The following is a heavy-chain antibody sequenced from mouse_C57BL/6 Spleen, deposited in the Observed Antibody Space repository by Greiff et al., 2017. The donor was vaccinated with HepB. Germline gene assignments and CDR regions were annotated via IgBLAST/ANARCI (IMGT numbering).Heavy chain of an antibody. J-gene: IGHJ2*01. CDR2: IYPGSGNT. CDR1: GYSFTSYY. V-gene: IGHV1-66*01. Sequence: VQLQQSGPELVKPGASVKISCKASGYSFTSYYIHWVKQRPGQGLEWIGWIYPGSGNTKYNEKFKGKATLTADTSSSTAYMQLSSLTSEDSAVYYCARSWELAHYFDYWGQGTTLTVSS. CDR3: ARSWELAHYFDY. D-gene: IGHD4-1*01.